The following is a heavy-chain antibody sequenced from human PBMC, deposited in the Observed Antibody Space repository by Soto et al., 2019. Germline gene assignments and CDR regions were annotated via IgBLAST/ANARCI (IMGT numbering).Heavy chain of an antibody. CDR2: TYNSGST. D-gene: IGHD1-26*01. CDR1: GVSISRGDYY. V-gene: IGHV4-30-4*08. Sequence: SETLSLTCTVSGVSISRGDYYWSWIRQPPGKGLEWIGYTYNSGSTYYNPSLKSRVTISVDTSKNQFSLKLSSVTAADTAVYYCARDGTRGQNGFDPWGQGTLVTVSS. CDR3: ARDGTRGQNGFDP. J-gene: IGHJ5*02.